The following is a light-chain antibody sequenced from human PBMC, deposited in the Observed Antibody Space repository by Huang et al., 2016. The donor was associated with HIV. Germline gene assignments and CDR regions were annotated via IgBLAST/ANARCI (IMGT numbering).Light chain of an antibody. CDR2: GAS. Sequence: EIVMTQSPATLSVSPGERATLSCRASQSVSSNLAWYQQKPGQAPRLLIYGASTRATGSPARFSGSGSGIEFTLTISSLQSEDFAVYDCQQYDKWPPWTFGQGTKVEIK. CDR3: QQYDKWPPWT. J-gene: IGKJ1*01. V-gene: IGKV3-15*01. CDR1: QSVSSN.